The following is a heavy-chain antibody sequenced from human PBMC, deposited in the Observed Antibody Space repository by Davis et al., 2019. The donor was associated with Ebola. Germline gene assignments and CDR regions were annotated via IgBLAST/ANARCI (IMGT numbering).Heavy chain of an antibody. CDR2: IKSKTDGGST. CDR1: GFTFNNAW. D-gene: IGHD3-16*01. V-gene: IGHV3-15*01. J-gene: IGHJ5*02. CDR3: TTDWGYFAP. Sequence: PGGSLRLSCAASGFTFNNAWMNWVRQTPGKGLEWVGRIKSKTDGGSTDYAAPVKGRFSISRDDSKNTLYLQMSSLKTDDTAVYYCTTDWGYFAPWGQGTLVTVSS.